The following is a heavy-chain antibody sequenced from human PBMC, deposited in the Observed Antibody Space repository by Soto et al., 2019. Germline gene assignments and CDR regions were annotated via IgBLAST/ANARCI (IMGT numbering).Heavy chain of an antibody. CDR3: AIHDYGDYR. CDR2: ISYDGSNK. Sequence: PGGSLRLSCAASGFTFSSYGMHWVRQAPGKGLEWVAVISYDGSNKYYADSVKGRFTISRDNSKNTLYLQMNSLRAEDTAVYYCAIHDYGDYRWGQGTLVTVSS. D-gene: IGHD4-17*01. J-gene: IGHJ4*02. CDR1: GFTFSSYG. V-gene: IGHV3-30*03.